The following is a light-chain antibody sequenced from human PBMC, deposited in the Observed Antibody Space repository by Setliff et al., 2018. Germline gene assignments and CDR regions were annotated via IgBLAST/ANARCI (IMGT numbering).Light chain of an antibody. CDR2: SNN. CDR1: SSNFGSRS. Sequence: QSALAQPPSASGTPGQRVTVSCSGSSSNFGSRSVSWFQQLPGTPPKLLIYSNNQRPSGVPDRFPGSKSGSSASLAISGLQSEDEADYYCAAENDNLNGYVFGTGTKVTVL. CDR3: AAENDNLNGYV. V-gene: IGLV1-44*01. J-gene: IGLJ1*01.